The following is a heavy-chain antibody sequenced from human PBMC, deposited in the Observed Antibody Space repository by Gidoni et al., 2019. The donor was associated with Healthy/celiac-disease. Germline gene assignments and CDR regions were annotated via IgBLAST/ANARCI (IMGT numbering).Heavy chain of an antibody. J-gene: IGHJ3*02. CDR1: GFTVSRNY. CDR3: ARGYCSSTSCYDAFDI. V-gene: IGHV3-53*01. Sequence: EVQLVESGGGLIQPGGSLRLSCAASGFTVSRNYMSWVRQAPGKGLEWVSVIYSGGSTYYADSVKGRFTISRDNSKNTLYLQMNSLRAEDTAVYYCARGYCSSTSCYDAFDIWGQGTMVTVSS. D-gene: IGHD2-2*01. CDR2: IYSGGST.